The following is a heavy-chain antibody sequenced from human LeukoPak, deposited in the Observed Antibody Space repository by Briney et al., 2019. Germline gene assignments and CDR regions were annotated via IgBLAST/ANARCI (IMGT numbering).Heavy chain of an antibody. CDR3: AREYTFGGVIAY. CDR2: ISGSGGST. D-gene: IGHD3-16*02. CDR1: GFTFSSYA. Sequence: TGGSLRLSCAASGFTFSSYAMSWVRQAPGKGLEWVSAISGSGGSTYYADSVKGRFTISRDNSKNTLYLQMNSLRAEDTAVYYCAREYTFGGVIAYWGQGTLVTVSS. V-gene: IGHV3-23*01. J-gene: IGHJ4*02.